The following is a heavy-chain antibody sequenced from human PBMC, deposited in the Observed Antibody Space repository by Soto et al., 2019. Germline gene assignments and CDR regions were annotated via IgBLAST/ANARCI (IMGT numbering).Heavy chain of an antibody. J-gene: IGHJ6*03. CDR1: GYTFTSYG. CDR2: ISAYNGNT. CDR3: ARRGPYSGYGDGYYYMDV. Sequence: GASVKVSCKASGYTFTSYGISWVRHAPGQGLEWMGWISAYNGNTNYAQKLQGRVTMTTDTSTSTAYMELRSLRSDDTAVYYCARRGPYSGYGDGYYYMDVWGKGTTVTVSS. D-gene: IGHD5-12*01. V-gene: IGHV1-18*01.